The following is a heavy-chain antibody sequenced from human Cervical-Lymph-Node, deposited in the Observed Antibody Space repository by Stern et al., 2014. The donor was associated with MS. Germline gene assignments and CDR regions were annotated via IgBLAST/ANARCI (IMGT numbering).Heavy chain of an antibody. CDR2: ISTYNGHT. Sequence: QLVPSGAEVKKPGASVKISCKASGYTFNSYGLTWVRQAPGQGPECMGSISTYNGHTNDAQKLRGRVTMTTDTLTSTAYLQLGSLRSDDTAVYYGARVFVDDYYGSGSYSSFDYWGQGTPLTVSS. V-gene: IGHV1-18*01. J-gene: IGHJ4*02. D-gene: IGHD3-10*01. CDR1: GYTFNSYG. CDR3: ARVFVDDYYGSGSYSSFDY.